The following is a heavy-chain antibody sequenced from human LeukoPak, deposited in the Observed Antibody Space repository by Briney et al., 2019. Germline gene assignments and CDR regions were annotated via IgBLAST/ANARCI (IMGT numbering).Heavy chain of an antibody. CDR2: TSYDGSNK. D-gene: IGHD5-18*01. CDR3: AKDMKGYTYGFADF. CDR1: GFSFSSYG. J-gene: IGHJ4*02. V-gene: IGHV3-30*18. Sequence: AGGSLRLSCAASGFSFSSYGMHWVRQAPGKGLEWVAVTSYDGSNKYYADSVKGRFTISRDNSKNTLYLQMNSLRAEDTAVYYCAKDMKGYTYGFADFWGQGTLVTVSS.